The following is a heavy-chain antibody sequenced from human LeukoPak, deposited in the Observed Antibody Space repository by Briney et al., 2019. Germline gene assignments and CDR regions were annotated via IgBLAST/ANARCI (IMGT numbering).Heavy chain of an antibody. D-gene: IGHD3-22*01. Sequence: GGSLRLSCAASGFTFSSYEMNWVRQAPGKGLEWVSYISSSGSTIYYADSVKGRFTISRDNAKNSLYLQMNSLRAEDTAVYYCARGYYYDSSGYYVGYYFDYWGQGTLVTVSS. V-gene: IGHV3-48*03. J-gene: IGHJ4*02. CDR3: ARGYYYDSSGYYVGYYFDY. CDR2: ISSSGSTI. CDR1: GFTFSSYE.